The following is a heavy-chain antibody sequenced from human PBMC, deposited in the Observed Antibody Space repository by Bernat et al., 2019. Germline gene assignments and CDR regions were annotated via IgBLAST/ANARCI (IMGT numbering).Heavy chain of an antibody. V-gene: IGHV4-39*01. CDR2: ISYTGSP. D-gene: IGHD7-27*01. CDR3: ARLPFTGDRGRGTFDI. J-gene: IGHJ3*02. CDR1: GGSMSSTSYY. Sequence: QLQVQESGPGLVKPSETLSLTCTVSGGSMSSTSYYWGWIRQPPGKGLDWIGSISYTGSPYYNPSLESRVFISVDTSKKQFSLDLTSVTAADTAVYYCARLPFTGDRGRGTFDIWGQGTMVTVSS.